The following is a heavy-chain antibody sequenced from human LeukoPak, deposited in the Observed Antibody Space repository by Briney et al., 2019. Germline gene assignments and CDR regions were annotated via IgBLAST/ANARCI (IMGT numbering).Heavy chain of an antibody. J-gene: IGHJ5*02. CDR2: IYYSGST. CDR1: GGSISSHY. Sequence: PSETLSLTCTVSGGSISSHYWSWIRQPPGKGLEWIGYIYYSGSTNYNPSLKSRVTISVDTSKNQFSLKLSSATAADTAVYYCAGTAHYYDSSGYPVFDPWGQGTLVTVSS. V-gene: IGHV4-59*11. D-gene: IGHD3-22*01. CDR3: AGTAHYYDSSGYPVFDP.